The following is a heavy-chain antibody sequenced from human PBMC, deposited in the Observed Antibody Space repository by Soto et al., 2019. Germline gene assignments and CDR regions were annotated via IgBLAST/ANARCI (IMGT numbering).Heavy chain of an antibody. CDR2: ISSNGGST. V-gene: IGHV3-64D*08. CDR1: GFTFSSYA. J-gene: IGHJ6*02. D-gene: IGHD6-13*01. CDR3: VKQQLVERSGMDV. Sequence: HPGGSLRLSCSASGFTFSSYAMHWVRQAPGKGLEYVSAISSNGGSTYYADSVKGRFTISRDNSKNTLYLQMSSLRAEDTAVYYCVKQQLVERSGMDVWGQGTTVTVSS.